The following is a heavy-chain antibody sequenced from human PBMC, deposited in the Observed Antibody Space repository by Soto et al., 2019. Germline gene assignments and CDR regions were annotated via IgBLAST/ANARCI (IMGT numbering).Heavy chain of an antibody. Sequence: QVQLVQSGAEVKKPRASVKVSCKAAGYTFTSYGISWVRQAPGQGLEWMGWISAYNGNTNYAQKLQGRVTMTTDTSTSTAYMELRSLRSDDTAVYYCARDLGSKLNYGDYGAADSWGQGTLVTVSS. CDR3: ARDLGSKLNYGDYGAADS. CDR2: ISAYNGNT. V-gene: IGHV1-18*01. D-gene: IGHD4-17*01. CDR1: GYTFTSYG. J-gene: IGHJ4*02.